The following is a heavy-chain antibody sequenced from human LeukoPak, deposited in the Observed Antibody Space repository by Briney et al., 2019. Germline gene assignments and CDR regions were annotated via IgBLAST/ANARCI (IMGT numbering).Heavy chain of an antibody. Sequence: GGSLRLSCAASGFTFSSYAMHWVRQAPGKGLEWVAVISYDGSNKYYADSVKGRFTISRDNSKNTLYLQMNSLRAEDTAVYYCASAASSRSGSYHLTPFDYWGQGTLVTVSS. CDR3: ASAASSRSGSYHLTPFDY. J-gene: IGHJ4*02. D-gene: IGHD1-26*01. V-gene: IGHV3-30-3*01. CDR1: GFTFSSYA. CDR2: ISYDGSNK.